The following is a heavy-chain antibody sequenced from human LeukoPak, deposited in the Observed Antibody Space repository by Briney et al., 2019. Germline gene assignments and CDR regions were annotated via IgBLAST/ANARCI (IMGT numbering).Heavy chain of an antibody. Sequence: SVKVSCKASGYTFTSYDINWVRQAPGQGLEWMGRIIPIFGTANYAQKFQGRVTITTDESTSTAYMELSSPRSEDTAVYYCARDRGSYDMDYWGQGTLVTVSS. J-gene: IGHJ4*02. CDR3: ARDRGSYDMDY. CDR1: GYTFTSYD. V-gene: IGHV1-69*05. CDR2: IIPIFGTA. D-gene: IGHD1-26*01.